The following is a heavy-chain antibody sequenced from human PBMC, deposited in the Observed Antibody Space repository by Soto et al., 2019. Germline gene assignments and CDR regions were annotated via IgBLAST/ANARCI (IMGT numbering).Heavy chain of an antibody. D-gene: IGHD3-3*01. V-gene: IGHV5-51*01. CDR3: VRPNFGXXTHFDF. Sequence: PGESLKISCKVSGDSFTSFWIGWVRQMPGKGLEWLGSIYPGDSDTRYSPSFQGQVTISADKSITTAYLQWSSLKASDTAIYYCVRPNFGXXTHFDFWGQGTLVTVSS. CDR2: IYPGDSDT. J-gene: IGHJ4*02. CDR1: GDSFTSFW.